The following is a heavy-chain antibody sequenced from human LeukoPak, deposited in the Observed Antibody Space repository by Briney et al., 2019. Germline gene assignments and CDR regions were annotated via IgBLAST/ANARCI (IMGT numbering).Heavy chain of an antibody. CDR2: ISNSGGRT. Sequence: GGSLRLSCAASGFTFSSYAMSWVRQAPGKGLEWVSPISNSGGRTFYTDSVKGRFTISRDNSKITLYLQMNSLRAEDTAVYYCAKSYNGYESKPDYWGQGTLVTVSS. CDR3: AKSYNGYESKPDY. V-gene: IGHV3-23*01. J-gene: IGHJ4*02. D-gene: IGHD5-12*01. CDR1: GFTFSSYA.